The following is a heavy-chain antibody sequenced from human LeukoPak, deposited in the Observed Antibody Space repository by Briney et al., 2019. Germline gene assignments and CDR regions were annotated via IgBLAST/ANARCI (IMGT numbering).Heavy chain of an antibody. CDR2: IWYDGSNK. Sequence: PGGSLRLSCAASGFTFSSYGMHWVRQAPGKGLEWVSVIWYDGSNKYYADSVKGRFTISRDNSKNTLYLQMNSLRAEDTAVYYCAREKEDGYYYYGMDVWGQGTTVTVSS. D-gene: IGHD2-15*01. CDR3: AREKEDGYYYYGMDV. CDR1: GFTFSSYG. V-gene: IGHV3-33*01. J-gene: IGHJ6*02.